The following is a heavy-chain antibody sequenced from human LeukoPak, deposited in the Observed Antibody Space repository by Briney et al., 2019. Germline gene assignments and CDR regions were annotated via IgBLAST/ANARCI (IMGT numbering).Heavy chain of an antibody. V-gene: IGHV3-74*01. CDR2: IKGDGSST. CDR1: GFTFSSYW. D-gene: IGHD2-2*01. J-gene: IGHJ4*02. CDR3: AKASLGGYCSSTSCWINYFDY. Sequence: GGSLRLSCAASGFTFSSYWMHWVRHTPGKGLVWVSRIKGDGSSTSYADSVKGRFTISRDNAKNTLYLQMNSLRAEDTALYYCAKASLGGYCSSTSCWINYFDYWGQGALVTVSS.